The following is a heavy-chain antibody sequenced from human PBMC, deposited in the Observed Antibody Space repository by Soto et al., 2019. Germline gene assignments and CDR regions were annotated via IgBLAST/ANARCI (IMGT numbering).Heavy chain of an antibody. Sequence: SETLSLTCAVYGGSFSGYYWSWIRQPPGEGLEWIGEINHSGSTNYNPSLKSRVTISVDTSKNQFSLKLSSVTAAVTAVYYCARSRTSHYWGQGTLVTVSS. CDR2: INHSGST. CDR1: GGSFSGYY. CDR3: ARSRTSHY. J-gene: IGHJ4*02. V-gene: IGHV4-34*01. D-gene: IGHD1-1*01.